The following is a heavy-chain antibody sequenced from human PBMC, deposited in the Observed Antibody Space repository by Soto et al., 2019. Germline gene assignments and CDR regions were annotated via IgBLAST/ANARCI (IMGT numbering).Heavy chain of an antibody. CDR3: ARVPAYYDRNYYGMDV. V-gene: IGHV4-59*01. CDR2: IYYSGST. J-gene: IGHJ6*02. CDR1: GGSISSYY. D-gene: IGHD3-22*01. Sequence: PSETLSLTCTVSGGSISSYYWSWIRQPPGKGLEWIGYIYYSGSTNYNPSLKSRVTISVDTSKNQFSLKLSSVTAADTAVYYCARVPAYYDRNYYGMDVWGQGTTVTVSS.